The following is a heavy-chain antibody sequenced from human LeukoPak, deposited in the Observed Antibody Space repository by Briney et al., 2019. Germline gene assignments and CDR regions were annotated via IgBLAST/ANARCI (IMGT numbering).Heavy chain of an antibody. Sequence: SSETLSLTCTVSGGSVSNYYWSWIRQPPGKGLEWIGYIYHSGSTNYDPSLKSRVTISIDTSKNQFSLQLSSVTAADTAVYFCARDAGLFGSSPGGILEYWGQGTLVTVPS. J-gene: IGHJ4*02. D-gene: IGHD6-13*01. CDR1: GGSVSNYY. V-gene: IGHV4-59*02. CDR3: ARDAGLFGSSPGGILEY. CDR2: IYHSGST.